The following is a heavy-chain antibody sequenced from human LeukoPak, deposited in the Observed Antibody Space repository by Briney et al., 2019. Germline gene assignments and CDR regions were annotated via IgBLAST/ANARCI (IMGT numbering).Heavy chain of an antibody. CDR1: GFTFSSYA. J-gene: IGHJ4*02. V-gene: IGHV4-59*01. CDR2: IYYSGST. CDR3: ARDIGSYYFDY. Sequence: GSLRLSCAASGFTFSSYAMNWVRQAPGKGLEWIGYIYYSGSTNYNPSLKSRVTISVDTSKNQFSLKLSSVTAADTAVYYCARDIGSYYFDYWGQGTLVTVSS. D-gene: IGHD1-26*01.